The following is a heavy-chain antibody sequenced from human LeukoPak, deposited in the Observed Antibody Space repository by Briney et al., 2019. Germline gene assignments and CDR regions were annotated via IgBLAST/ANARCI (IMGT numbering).Heavy chain of an antibody. Sequence: SETLSLTCTVSRGSISSYYWSWIRQPPGKGLEWIGYIYYSGSTNYNPSLKSRVTISVDTSKNQFSLKLSSVTAADTAVYYCARSDASSPKYFDIWGQGTMVTVSS. V-gene: IGHV4-59*08. J-gene: IGHJ3*02. D-gene: IGHD2-2*01. CDR3: ARSDASSPKYFDI. CDR1: RGSISSYY. CDR2: IYYSGST.